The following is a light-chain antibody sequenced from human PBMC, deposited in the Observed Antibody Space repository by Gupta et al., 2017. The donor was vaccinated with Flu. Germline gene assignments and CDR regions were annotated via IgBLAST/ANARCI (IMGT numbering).Light chain of an antibody. Sequence: SSALRQPPSVSVSPCPTAIITCSGDKLGYKYASWYQPRPVQSPLPVIYQDDKRPAGIPERFSGSKSGDTAALTISGTEAMEEADYYCQAWDTTNAGVFGTGTKVTVL. CDR2: QDD. J-gene: IGLJ1*01. V-gene: IGLV3-1*01. CDR3: QAWDTTNAGV. CDR1: KLGYKY.